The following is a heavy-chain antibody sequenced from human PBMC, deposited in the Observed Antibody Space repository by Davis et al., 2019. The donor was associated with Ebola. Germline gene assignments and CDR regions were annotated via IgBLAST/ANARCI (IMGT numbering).Heavy chain of an antibody. CDR1: GFTFSNYW. CDR3: ARRVYDSRGNYYFDY. V-gene: IGHV3-7*03. Sequence: GGSLRLSCAASGFTFSNYWMTWVRQAPGKGLEWVANIKPDGSDKKYVDSVKGRFTISRDNAKNSLYFQMNSLRAEDAALYYCARRVYDSRGNYYFDYWGQGTLVTVSS. D-gene: IGHD3-22*01. J-gene: IGHJ4*02. CDR2: IKPDGSDK.